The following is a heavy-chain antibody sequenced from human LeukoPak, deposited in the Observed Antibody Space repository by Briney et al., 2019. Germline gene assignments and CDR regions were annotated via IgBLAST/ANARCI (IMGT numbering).Heavy chain of an antibody. Sequence: GGSLRLSCAASGFTFDDYAMHWVRQAPGKGLEWVSGISWNSCSRDYADSVKGRFTISRDNAKNSLYLQMNSLSAEDMALYYCAKDMRRLAAAGTSFDIWGQGTMVTVSS. CDR2: ISWNSCSR. D-gene: IGHD6-13*01. CDR3: AKDMRRLAAAGTSFDI. J-gene: IGHJ3*02. V-gene: IGHV3-9*03. CDR1: GFTFDDYA.